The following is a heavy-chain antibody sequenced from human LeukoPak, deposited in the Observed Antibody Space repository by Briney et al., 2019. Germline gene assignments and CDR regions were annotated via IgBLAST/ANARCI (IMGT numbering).Heavy chain of an antibody. CDR3: ARLGTQWGWFDP. CDR2: INPSGGST. D-gene: IGHD6-19*01. V-gene: IGHV1-46*01. CDR1: GYTFTGYY. J-gene: IGHJ5*02. Sequence: GASVKVSFRASGYTFTGYYMHWVRQAPGQGLEWMGIINPSGGSTSYAQKFQGRVTMTRDTSTSTVYMELSSLRAEDTAGYYCARLGTQWGWFDPWGQGTLVTVSS.